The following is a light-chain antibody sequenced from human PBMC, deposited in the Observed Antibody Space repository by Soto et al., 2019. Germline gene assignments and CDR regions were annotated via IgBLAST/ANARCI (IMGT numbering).Light chain of an antibody. V-gene: IGKV3-20*01. Sequence: LTQSPSFLSASVGDRVTITCRASQGISSYLAWCQQKPGQAPRLLIYGASRRATGIPDRFSGSASGTDFTLTISRLEPEDFAVYFCQQYSDLPMTFGQGTRLEIK. J-gene: IGKJ5*01. CDR2: GAS. CDR1: QGISSY. CDR3: QQYSDLPMT.